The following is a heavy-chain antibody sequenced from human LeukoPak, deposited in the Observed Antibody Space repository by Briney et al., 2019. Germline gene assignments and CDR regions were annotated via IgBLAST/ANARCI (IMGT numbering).Heavy chain of an antibody. CDR2: ISSSGSAI. J-gene: IGHJ6*02. D-gene: IGHD3-9*01. CDR3: AREGVYDILTGYGMDV. Sequence: GGSLRLSCVGSGFTSSSYGMNWVRQAPGKGLEWVSYISSSGSAIHYADSVKGRFTISRDNSKNTLYLQMNSLRAEDTAVYYCAREGVYDILTGYGMDVWGQGTTVTVSS. V-gene: IGHV3-48*01. CDR1: GFTSSSYG.